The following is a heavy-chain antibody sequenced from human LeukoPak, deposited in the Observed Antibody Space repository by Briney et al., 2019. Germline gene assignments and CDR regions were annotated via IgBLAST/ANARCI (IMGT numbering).Heavy chain of an antibody. Sequence: SVKVSCKASGGTFSSYAISWVRQAPGQGLEWMGRIIPIFGIANYAQKFQGRVTITADKSTSTAYMELSSLRSKDTAVYYCARGSDYGENNWFDPWGQGTLVTVSS. CDR2: IIPIFGIA. D-gene: IGHD4-17*01. J-gene: IGHJ5*02. CDR3: ARGSDYGENNWFDP. V-gene: IGHV1-69*04. CDR1: GGTFSSYA.